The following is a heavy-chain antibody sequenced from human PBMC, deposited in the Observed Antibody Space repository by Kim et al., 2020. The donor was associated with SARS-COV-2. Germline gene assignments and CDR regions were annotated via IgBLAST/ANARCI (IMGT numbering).Heavy chain of an antibody. J-gene: IGHJ3*02. Sequence: SETLSLTCTVSGGSISSGGYYWSWIRQHPGKGLEWIGYIYYSGSTYYNPSLKSRVTISVDTSKNQFSLKLSSVTAADTAVYYCARAQIAAAGDAFDIWGQGTMVTVSS. D-gene: IGHD6-13*01. CDR1: GGSISSGGYY. CDR2: IYYSGST. V-gene: IGHV4-31*03. CDR3: ARAQIAAAGDAFDI.